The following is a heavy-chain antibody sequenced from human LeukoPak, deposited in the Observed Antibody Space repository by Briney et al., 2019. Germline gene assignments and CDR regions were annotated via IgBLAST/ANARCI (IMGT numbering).Heavy chain of an antibody. V-gene: IGHV4-59*08. J-gene: IGHJ4*02. CDR2: RSHSGTT. Sequence: SETLSLTCIVSGGSISSYSWNWIRQSPGKGLEWIGYRSHSGTTSYSSSLKSRVTMSLDTSENQFSLKLSSVTAADTALYYCARQNSQGGVSTTRLDYWGQGTLVTVSS. D-gene: IGHD1-1*01. CDR1: GGSISSYS. CDR3: ARQNSQGGVSTTRLDY.